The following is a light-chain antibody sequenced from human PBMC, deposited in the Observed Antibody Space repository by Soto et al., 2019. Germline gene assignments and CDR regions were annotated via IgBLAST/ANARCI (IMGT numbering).Light chain of an antibody. J-gene: IGKJ2*01. CDR3: MQAVQTPPYT. Sequence: VMTQSPLSLPVTPGEPASISCRSSQSLLHSNGYNFLDWYLQKPGQSPQLLIYLGSNLASGVPDWFSGSGSGTDFTLKISRVEAKDVGVYYCMQAVQTPPYTFGQGTKLEIK. V-gene: IGKV2-28*01. CDR1: QSLLHSNGYNF. CDR2: LGS.